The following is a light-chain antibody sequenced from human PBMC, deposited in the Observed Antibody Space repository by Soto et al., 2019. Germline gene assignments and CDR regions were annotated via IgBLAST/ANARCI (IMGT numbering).Light chain of an antibody. J-gene: IGKJ2*01. CDR2: DAS. CDR3: QQYNSYLYT. CDR1: QSISTW. V-gene: IGKV1-5*01. Sequence: GDRVTITCRASQSISTWLAWYQQKPGKAPNLLIYDASNLESGVPSRFGGSGTGTEFTLTISSLQPDDFATYYCQQYNSYLYTFGQGTKLEIK.